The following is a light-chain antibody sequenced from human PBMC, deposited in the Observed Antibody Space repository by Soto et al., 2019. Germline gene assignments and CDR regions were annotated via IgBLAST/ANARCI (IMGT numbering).Light chain of an antibody. V-gene: IGLV2-14*01. J-gene: IGLJ2*01. CDR1: SSDVGGYNY. CDR3: SSYTSSNTLV. Sequence: QSALTQPASVSGSPGQSITISCTGTSSDVGGYNYVSWYQQHPGKAPKVMIYDVNNRPSGVSNRFSGSKSGNTASLTISGLQAEDEADYYCSSYTSSNTLVFGGGTKLTVL. CDR2: DVN.